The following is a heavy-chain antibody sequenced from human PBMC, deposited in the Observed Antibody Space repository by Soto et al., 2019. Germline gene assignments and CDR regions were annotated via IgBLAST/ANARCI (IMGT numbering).Heavy chain of an antibody. Sequence: GGSLRLSCAASGFTFSSYAMSWVRQAPGKGLEWVSAISGSGGSTYYADSVKGRFTISRDNSKNTLYLQMNSLRAEDTAVYYCAKGQITMVRGIDWFDPWGQGTLVTVSS. J-gene: IGHJ5*02. CDR2: ISGSGGST. CDR3: AKGQITMVRGIDWFDP. D-gene: IGHD3-10*01. CDR1: GFTFSSYA. V-gene: IGHV3-23*01.